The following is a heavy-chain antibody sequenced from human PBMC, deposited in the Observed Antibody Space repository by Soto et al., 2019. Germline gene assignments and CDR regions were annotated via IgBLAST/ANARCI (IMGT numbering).Heavy chain of an antibody. CDR2: IYYSGST. D-gene: IGHD3-3*01. V-gene: IGHV4-31*03. Sequence: SETLSLTCTVSGGSISSGGYYWSWIRQHPGKGLEWIGYIYYSGSTYYNPSLKSRVTISVDTSKNQFSLKLSSVTAADTAVYYCASGITIFGVVITYFDYWGQGTLVTVSS. J-gene: IGHJ4*02. CDR3: ASGITIFGVVITYFDY. CDR1: GGSISSGGYY.